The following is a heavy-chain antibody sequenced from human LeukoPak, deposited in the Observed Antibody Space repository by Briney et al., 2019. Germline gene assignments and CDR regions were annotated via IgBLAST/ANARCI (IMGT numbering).Heavy chain of an antibody. Sequence: GGSLRLSCAASGFTFSSYWMSWVRQAPGKGLEWVANIKQDGSEKYYVDSVKGRFTISRDNAENSLSLQMNSLRAEDTAVYYCARAPNLRWSHSVASLDSWGQGTLVTVSS. CDR2: IKQDGSEK. D-gene: IGHD2-15*01. J-gene: IGHJ4*02. CDR1: GFTFSSYW. V-gene: IGHV3-7*04. CDR3: ARAPNLRWSHSVASLDS.